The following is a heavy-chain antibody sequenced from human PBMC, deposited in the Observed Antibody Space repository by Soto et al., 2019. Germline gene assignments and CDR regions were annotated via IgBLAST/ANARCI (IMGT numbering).Heavy chain of an antibody. J-gene: IGHJ5*02. CDR1: GGSISSYY. Sequence: SETLSLTCTVSGGSISSYYWSWIRQPPGKGLEWIGYIYYSGSTNYNPSLKSRVTISVDTSKNQFSLKLSSVTAADTAMYYCARAVGNYHRNWFDPWGQGTLVTVSS. D-gene: IGHD4-4*01. CDR2: IYYSGST. V-gene: IGHV4-59*01. CDR3: ARAVGNYHRNWFDP.